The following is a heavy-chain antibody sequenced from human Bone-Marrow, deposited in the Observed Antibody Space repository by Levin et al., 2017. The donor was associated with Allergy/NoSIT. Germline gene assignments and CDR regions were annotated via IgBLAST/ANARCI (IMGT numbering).Heavy chain of an antibody. V-gene: IGHV4-39*01. CDR3: ARGYGDPKGYVDY. D-gene: IGHD4-17*01. Sequence: SQTLSLTCSVSGGSIRNSDFYWGWIRQAPGKGLEWIGSKYDSGSGYYNPSLKSRVTISIDPSKNQFSLKLTSVTAADPAVYYCARGYGDPKGYVDYWGQGTLVTVSS. CDR2: KYDSGSG. J-gene: IGHJ4*01. CDR1: GGSIRNSDFY.